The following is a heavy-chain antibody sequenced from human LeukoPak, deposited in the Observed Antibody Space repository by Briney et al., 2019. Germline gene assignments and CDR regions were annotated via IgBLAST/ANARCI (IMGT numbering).Heavy chain of an antibody. CDR3: ARVTPHYDFWSGYNSDGGGIDY. J-gene: IGHJ4*02. V-gene: IGHV3-11*04. CDR1: GFSFSNSY. Sequence: MSGGSLRLSCVVSGFSFSNSYMTWIRQTPGKGLESLAYISGSGSYIYYADSVKGRFTISRDNAKNSLYLQMNSLRAEDTAVYYCARVTPHYDFWSGYNSDGGGIDYWGQGTLVTVSS. CDR2: ISGSGSYI. D-gene: IGHD3-3*01.